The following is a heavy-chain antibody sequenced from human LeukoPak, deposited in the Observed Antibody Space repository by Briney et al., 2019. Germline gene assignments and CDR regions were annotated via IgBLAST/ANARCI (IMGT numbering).Heavy chain of an antibody. Sequence: PSETLSLTCTVPGGSTSSSYTSCIRHTPGKRLEWIGDIYHRASTNYKPSLRRRVTISVDTSKSQFSLKLSSVTAADTAVYYCARRGANSGSYSHFDLWGRGSLVTVSS. V-gene: IGHV4-59*01. CDR2: IYHRAST. CDR3: ARRGANSGSYSHFDL. J-gene: IGHJ2*01. D-gene: IGHD1-26*01. CDR1: GGSTSSSY.